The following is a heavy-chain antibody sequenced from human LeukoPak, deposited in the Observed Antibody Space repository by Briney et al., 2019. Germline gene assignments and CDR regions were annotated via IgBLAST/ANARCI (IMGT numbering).Heavy chain of an antibody. CDR3: ARDLHYYDSSGYYWTPLDY. CDR1: GGSFSGYY. V-gene: IGHV4-34*01. D-gene: IGHD3-22*01. CDR2: INHSGST. J-gene: IGHJ4*02. Sequence: SETLSLTCAVYGGSFSGYYWSWIRQPPGKGLEWIGEINHSGSTNYNPSLKSRVTISVDTSKNQFSLKLSSVTAADTAVYYCARDLHYYDSSGYYWTPLDYWGQGTLVTVSS.